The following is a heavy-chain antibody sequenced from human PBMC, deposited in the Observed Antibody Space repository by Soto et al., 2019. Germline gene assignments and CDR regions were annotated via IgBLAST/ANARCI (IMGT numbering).Heavy chain of an antibody. D-gene: IGHD3-10*01. CDR1: GGSISSGDYY. V-gene: IGHV4-30-4*01. Sequence: SETLSLTCTVSGGSISSGDYYWSWIRQPPGKGLEWIGYIYYSGSTYYSPSLKSRVTISVDTSKNQFSLKLSSVTAADTAVYYCTREMVRGRYGMDVWGQGTTVTVSS. J-gene: IGHJ6*02. CDR2: IYYSGST. CDR3: TREMVRGRYGMDV.